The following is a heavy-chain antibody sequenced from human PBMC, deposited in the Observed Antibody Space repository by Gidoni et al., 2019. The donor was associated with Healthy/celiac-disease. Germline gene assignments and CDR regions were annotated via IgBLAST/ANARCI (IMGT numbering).Heavy chain of an antibody. D-gene: IGHD3-22*01. Sequence: EVQLVESGGGLVQPGGSLRLSCAASGFTFSSYEMNWVRQAPGKGLELVSYISSSGSTIYYADSVKCRFTISRDNAKNSLYLQMNSLRAEDTAVYYCARDQVGYYDSTIDAFDIWGQGTMVTVSS. CDR1: GFTFSSYE. CDR2: ISSSGSTI. J-gene: IGHJ3*02. CDR3: ARDQVGYYDSTIDAFDI. V-gene: IGHV3-48*03.